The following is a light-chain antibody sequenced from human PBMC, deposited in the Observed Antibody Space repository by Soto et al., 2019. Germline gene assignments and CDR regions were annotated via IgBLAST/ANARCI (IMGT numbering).Light chain of an antibody. Sequence: QSALTQPPSVSGSPGQSVTISCTGTSSDVGSYNRVSWYQQPPGTAPKLMIYEVTNRPSGVPNRFSASKSGNTASLTISGLQAEDEADYYCTSYTSSRTWVFGGGTKLTFL. CDR1: SSDVGSYNR. J-gene: IGLJ3*02. V-gene: IGLV2-18*02. CDR3: TSYTSSRTWV. CDR2: EVT.